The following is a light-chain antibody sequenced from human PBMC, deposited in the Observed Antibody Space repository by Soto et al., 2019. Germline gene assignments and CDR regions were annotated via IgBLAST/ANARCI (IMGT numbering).Light chain of an antibody. Sequence: ETVMTQSPATLSVSPGEGATLSCRASQSVGSSLAWYQHKPGQAPRLLIYGATTRATGIPARFSGSGYGAEFTLTINSLQSEDFALYYCQQYGSSPPITFGQGTRLEIK. V-gene: IGKV3-15*01. CDR3: QQYGSSPPIT. CDR2: GAT. J-gene: IGKJ5*01. CDR1: QSVGSS.